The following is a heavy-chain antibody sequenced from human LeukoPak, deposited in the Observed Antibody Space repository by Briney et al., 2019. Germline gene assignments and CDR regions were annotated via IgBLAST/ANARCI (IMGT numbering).Heavy chain of an antibody. Sequence: PSETLSLTCTVSGGSMSSSSYYWGWIRQPPGKGLEWIGTIYYSGSTYYNPSLKSRVTISVDTSKNQFSLKLSSVTAADTAVYYCARLSDYDSSGYYYPKGYYFDYWGQGTLVTVSS. CDR3: ARLSDYDSSGYYYPKGYYFDY. J-gene: IGHJ4*02. CDR1: GGSMSSSSYY. CDR2: IYYSGST. D-gene: IGHD3-22*01. V-gene: IGHV4-39*01.